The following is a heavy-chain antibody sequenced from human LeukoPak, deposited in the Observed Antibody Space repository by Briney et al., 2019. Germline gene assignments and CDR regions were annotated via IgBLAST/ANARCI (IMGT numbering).Heavy chain of an antibody. CDR1: GYTFTGYY. CDR2: INPNSGGT. V-gene: IGHV1-2*02. CDR3: ASHGYSSSWPNMNWFDP. J-gene: IGHJ5*02. D-gene: IGHD6-13*01. Sequence: ASVKVSCKASGYTFTGYYMHWVRQAPGQGLEWMGWINPNSGGTNYAQKFQGRVTMTRDTSISTAYMELSRLRSDDTAVYYCASHGYSSSWPNMNWFDPWGQGTLVTVSS.